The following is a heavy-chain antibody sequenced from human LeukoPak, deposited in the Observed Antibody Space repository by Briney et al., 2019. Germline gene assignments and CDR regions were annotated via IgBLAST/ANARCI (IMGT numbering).Heavy chain of an antibody. CDR1: GFTFSSYA. CDR3: ARGTHLPAAGWLDP. CDR2: ISGSGGST. J-gene: IGHJ5*02. V-gene: IGHV3-23*01. Sequence: GGSLRLSCAASGFTFSSYAMSWVRQAPGKGLEWVSAISGSGGSTYYADSVKGRFTISRDNSKNTLFLQMNSLRADDTAVYYCARGTHLPAAGWLDPWGQGSLVTVSS. D-gene: IGHD6-13*01.